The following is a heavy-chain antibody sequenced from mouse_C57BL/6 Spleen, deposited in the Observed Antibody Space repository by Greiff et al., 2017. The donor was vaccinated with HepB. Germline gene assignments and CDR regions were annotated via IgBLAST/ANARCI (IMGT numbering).Heavy chain of an antibody. CDR1: GYAFSSSW. Sequence: QVQLQQSGPELVKPGASVKISCKASGYAFSSSWMNWVKQRPGKGLEWIGRIYPGDGDTNYNGKFKGKATLTADKSSSTAYMQLSSLTSEDSSVYFCAGGVYYGYPLFAYWGQGTLVTVSA. J-gene: IGHJ3*01. V-gene: IGHV1-82*01. CDR2: IYPGDGDT. D-gene: IGHD2-2*01. CDR3: AGGVYYGYPLFAY.